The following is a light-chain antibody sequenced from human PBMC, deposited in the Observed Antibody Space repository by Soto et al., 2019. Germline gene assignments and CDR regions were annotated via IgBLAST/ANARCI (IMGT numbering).Light chain of an antibody. V-gene: IGKV3-11*01. CDR3: RQRGTF. CDR1: QNVNKY. Sequence: EIVLTQSPATLSLSPGERATLSCRASQNVNKYLAWYQQKPGQAPGLLIYDASNSATGIPARFSGRGSGTDFTLTISSLEPEDFAVYYCRQRGTFFGPGTKVDI. CDR2: DAS. J-gene: IGKJ3*01.